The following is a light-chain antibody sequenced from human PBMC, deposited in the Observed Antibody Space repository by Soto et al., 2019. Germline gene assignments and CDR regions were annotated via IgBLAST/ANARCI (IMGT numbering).Light chain of an antibody. V-gene: IGKV3-15*01. CDR3: LEYNSLSS. CDR1: QSVNSN. J-gene: IGKJ1*01. Sequence: EIVMTQSPATLSVSPGESATLSCRASQSVNSNLAWYQQKPGQAPRLLIYGASTRPTGVPARFSGSGSGTYCSLPISRMQYEHFTGYFCLEYNSLSSFVQGTKLEIK. CDR2: GAS.